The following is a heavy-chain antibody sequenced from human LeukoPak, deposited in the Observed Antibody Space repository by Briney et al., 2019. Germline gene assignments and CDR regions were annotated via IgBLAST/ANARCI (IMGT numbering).Heavy chain of an antibody. J-gene: IGHJ6*02. V-gene: IGHV3-48*02. D-gene: IGHD1-26*01. CDR1: GFPFSIYS. CDR2: ISSSSSII. CDR3: ARDREWAVMDV. Sequence: PGGSLRLSCAASGFPFSIYSMNWVREAPGKGLEWVSYISSSSSIIYYADSVKGRFTISRDNAQNSLYVHMNSLRDEDTAVYYCARDREWAVMDVWGQGTTVTVSS.